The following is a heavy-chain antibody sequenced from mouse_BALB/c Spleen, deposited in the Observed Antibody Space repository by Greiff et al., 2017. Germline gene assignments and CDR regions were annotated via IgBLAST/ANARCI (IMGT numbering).Heavy chain of an antibody. V-gene: IGHV5-17*02. CDR1: GFTFSSFG. CDR2: ISSGSSTI. J-gene: IGHJ3*01. CDR3: ARPTTTATTWFAY. Sequence: EVKLVESGGGLVQPGGSRKLSCAASGFTFSSFGMHWVRQAPEKGLEWVAYISSGSSTIYYADTVKGRFTLSRDNPKNTLFLQMTSLRSEDTAMYDCARPTTTATTWFAYWGQGTLVTVSA. D-gene: IGHD1-2*01.